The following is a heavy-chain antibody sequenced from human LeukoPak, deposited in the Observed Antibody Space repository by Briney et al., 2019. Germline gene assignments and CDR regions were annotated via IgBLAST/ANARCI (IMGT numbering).Heavy chain of an antibody. V-gene: IGHV4-34*01. CDR1: GGSFSGYY. J-gene: IGHJ6*02. D-gene: IGHD4-17*01. CDR3: ARDGAFALDYYGMDV. Sequence: SETLSLTCAVYGGSFSGYYWSWIRQPPGKGLEWIGEINHSGSTNYNPSLKSRVTISVDTSKNQFSLKLSSVTAADTAVYYCARDGAFALDYYGMDVWGQGTTVTASS. CDR2: INHSGST.